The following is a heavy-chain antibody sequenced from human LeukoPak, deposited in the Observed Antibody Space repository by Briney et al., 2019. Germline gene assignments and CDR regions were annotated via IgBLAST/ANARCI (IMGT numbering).Heavy chain of an antibody. CDR1: GGTFSSYA. J-gene: IGHJ5*02. V-gene: IGHV1-69*04. D-gene: IGHD2-15*01. Sequence: SVKVSCKASGGTFSSYAISWVRQAPGQGLEWMGRIIPIFGIANYAQKFQGRVTITADKSTGTAYMELSSLRSEDTAVYYCARIYCSGGSCYSFDPWGQGTLVTVSS. CDR3: ARIYCSGGSCYSFDP. CDR2: IIPIFGIA.